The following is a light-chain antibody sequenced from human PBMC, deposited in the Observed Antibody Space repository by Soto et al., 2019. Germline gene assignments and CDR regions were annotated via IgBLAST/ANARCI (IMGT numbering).Light chain of an antibody. CDR3: CSYTSSITYV. J-gene: IGLJ1*01. CDR1: SSDVGSYNY. CDR2: EVS. Sequence: QSVLTQPASVSGSPGQSITISCTGTSSDVGSYNYVSWYQQHPGKAPKLIISEVSNRPSGVSDRFSGSKSGNTASLTISGLQAEDEADYYCCSYTSSITYVFGTGTKVTVL. V-gene: IGLV2-14*01.